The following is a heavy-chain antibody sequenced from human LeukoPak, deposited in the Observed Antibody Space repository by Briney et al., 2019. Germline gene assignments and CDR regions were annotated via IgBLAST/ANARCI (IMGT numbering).Heavy chain of an antibody. CDR3: ARRAGAHSHPYDY. Sequence: GGSLRLSCTVSGFTVSSNSMSWVRQAPGEGLEWVSFIYSDNTHYSDSVKGRFTISRDNSKNTLYLQMNSLRAEDTAVYYCARRAGAHSHPYDYWGQGTLVTVSS. D-gene: IGHD4/OR15-4a*01. CDR1: GFTVSSNS. J-gene: IGHJ4*02. CDR2: IYSDNT. V-gene: IGHV3-53*01.